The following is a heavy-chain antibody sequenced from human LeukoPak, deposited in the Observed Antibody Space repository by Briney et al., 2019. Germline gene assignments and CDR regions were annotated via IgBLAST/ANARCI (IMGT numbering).Heavy chain of an antibody. J-gene: IGHJ5*02. CDR1: GYTFTSYG. D-gene: IGHD1-7*01. V-gene: IGHV1-18*01. CDR3: ARVPGITGTTGWFDP. Sequence: ASVKVSCKASGYTFTSYGISWVRQAAGQGLEWMGWSSAYNGNTNYAQKLQGRVTMTTDTSTSTAYMELRSLRSDDTAVYYCARVPGITGTTGWFDPWGQGTLVTVSS. CDR2: SSAYNGNT.